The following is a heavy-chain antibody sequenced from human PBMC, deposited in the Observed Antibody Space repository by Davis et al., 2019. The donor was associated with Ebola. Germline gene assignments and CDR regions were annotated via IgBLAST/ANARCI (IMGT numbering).Heavy chain of an antibody. D-gene: IGHD3-16*02. Sequence: SGPTLVKPPQTLTLTCSFSGFSLSTPGMCVSWIRPPPGKALEWLARIDWVDDKHYSTSLKTRLTISKDTSKNQVLLTMANMDPVDTATYYCARASEGIGEVTVGDHWGHGTLVTVSS. CDR1: GFSLSTPGMC. V-gene: IGHV2-70*11. CDR3: ARASEGIGEVTVGDH. CDR2: IDWVDDK. J-gene: IGHJ4*01.